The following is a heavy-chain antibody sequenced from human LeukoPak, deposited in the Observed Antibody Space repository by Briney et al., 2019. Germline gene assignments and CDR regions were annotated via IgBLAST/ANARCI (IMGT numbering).Heavy chain of an antibody. D-gene: IGHD5-18*01. CDR3: VSPRGFSYGYFDY. J-gene: IGHJ4*02. CDR2: MYYSGST. V-gene: IGHV4-39*01. Sequence: SETLSLTCTVSGGSISSSTYYWGWIRQPPGKGPEWIGSMYYSGSTYYNPSLKSRVIMSVDTSKNQFSLKLSSVTAADTAVYYCVSPRGFSYGYFDYWGQGTLVTVSS. CDR1: GGSISSSTYY.